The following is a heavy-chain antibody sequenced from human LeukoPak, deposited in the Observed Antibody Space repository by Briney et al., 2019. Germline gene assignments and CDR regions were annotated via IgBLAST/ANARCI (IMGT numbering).Heavy chain of an antibody. D-gene: IGHD1-26*01. Sequence: ASVKVSCKASGYTFTSYATHWVRQAPGQRLEWMGWINAGNGNTKYSQKFQGRVTITRDTSASTAYMELSSLRSEDTAVYYCARGLAWEAFYYFDYWGQGTLVTVSS. CDR2: INAGNGNT. CDR3: ARGLAWEAFYYFDY. CDR1: GYTFTSYA. V-gene: IGHV1-3*01. J-gene: IGHJ4*02.